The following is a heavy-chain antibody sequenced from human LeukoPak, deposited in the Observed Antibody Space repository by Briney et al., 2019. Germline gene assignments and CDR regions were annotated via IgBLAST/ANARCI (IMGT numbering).Heavy chain of an antibody. J-gene: IGHJ4*01. CDR1: GGSISTYY. D-gene: IGHD2-2*01. CDR3: ARGPAGPYYFDY. Sequence: SETLSLTCTVSGGSISTYYWTWIRQPPGKGLEWIGYIYYSGSTNYNPSLRSRVTISLDTSKNQFSLKLSSVTAADTAVYYCARGPAGPYYFDYWGHGTLVTVSS. V-gene: IGHV4-59*01. CDR2: IYYSGST.